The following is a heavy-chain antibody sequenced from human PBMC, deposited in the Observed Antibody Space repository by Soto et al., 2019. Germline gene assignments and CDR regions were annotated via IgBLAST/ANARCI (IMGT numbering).Heavy chain of an antibody. CDR3: AKDHDSSGYFGLFFDY. J-gene: IGHJ4*02. CDR1: GFTFSSYA. V-gene: IGHV3-23*01. CDR2: ISGSGGST. D-gene: IGHD3-22*01. Sequence: GGSLRLSCAASGFTFSSYAMSWVRQAPGKGLEWVSAISGSGGSTYYADSVKGRFTISRDNSKNTLYLQMNSLRAEDTAVYYCAKDHDSSGYFGLFFDYWGQGTLVTVSS.